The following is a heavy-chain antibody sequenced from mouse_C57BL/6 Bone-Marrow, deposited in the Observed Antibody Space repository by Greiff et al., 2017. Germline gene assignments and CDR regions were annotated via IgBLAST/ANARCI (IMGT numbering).Heavy chain of an antibody. J-gene: IGHJ2*01. Sequence: EVQLQESGGGLVQPGGSLSLSCAASGFTFTDYYMSWVRQPPGKALEWLGFIRNKANGYTTEYSASVKGRFTISRDNSQSILYLQMNALRAEDSATYYCARSYWGFDYWGQGTTLTVSS. CDR2: IRNKANGYTT. V-gene: IGHV7-3*01. CDR1: GFTFTDYY. CDR3: ARSYWGFDY. D-gene: IGHD2-10*01.